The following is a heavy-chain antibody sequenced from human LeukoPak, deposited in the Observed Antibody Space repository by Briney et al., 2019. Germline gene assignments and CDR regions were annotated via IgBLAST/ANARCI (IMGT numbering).Heavy chain of an antibody. J-gene: IGHJ3*02. D-gene: IGHD3-22*01. CDR2: IYYSGST. CDR3: ARHIENDSSGWGAFDI. Sequence: ASETLSLTCTVSGGSISSYYWSWIRQPPGKGREWIGYIYYSGSTNYNPSLKSRVTISVDTSKNQFSLKLSSVTAADTAVYYCARHIENDSSGWGAFDIWGQGTMVTVSS. CDR1: GGSISSYY. V-gene: IGHV4-59*08.